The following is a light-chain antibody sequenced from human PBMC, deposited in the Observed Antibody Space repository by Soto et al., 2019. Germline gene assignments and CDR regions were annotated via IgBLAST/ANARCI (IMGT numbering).Light chain of an antibody. Sequence: QSVLTQPPSVSAAPGQKVTISCSGSSSNIGNNYVSWYQHLPGTGPKLLIYDNNKRPSGIPDRFSGSKSGTSATLGITGLQTGDEADYHCGTWDSSLTAVVFGGGIKLTVL. J-gene: IGLJ2*01. CDR2: DNN. CDR1: SSNIGNNY. CDR3: GTWDSSLTAVV. V-gene: IGLV1-51*01.